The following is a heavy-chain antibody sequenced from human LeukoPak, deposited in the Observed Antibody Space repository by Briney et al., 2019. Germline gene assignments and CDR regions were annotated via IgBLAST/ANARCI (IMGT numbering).Heavy chain of an antibody. CDR2: ISYDGSNK. V-gene: IGHV3-30*18. J-gene: IGHJ3*02. Sequence: PGGSLRLSCAASGLTFSSYGMHWVRQAPGKGLEWVAVISYDGSNKYYADSVKGRLTISRDNSKNTLYLQMNSLRAEDTAVYYCAKGGTSLDIWGQGTMVTVSS. CDR1: GLTFSSYG. D-gene: IGHD3/OR15-3a*01. CDR3: AKGGTSLDI.